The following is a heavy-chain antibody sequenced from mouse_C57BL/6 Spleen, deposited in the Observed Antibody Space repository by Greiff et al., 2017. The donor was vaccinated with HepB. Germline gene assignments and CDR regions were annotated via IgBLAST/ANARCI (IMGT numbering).Heavy chain of an antibody. Sequence: EVMLVESGEGLVKPGGSLKLSCAASGFTFSSYAMSWVRQTPEKRLEWVAYISSGGDYIYYADTVKGRFTISRDNARNTLYLQMSSLKSEDTAMYYCTRAGYVDLYYYAMDYWGQGTSVTVSS. V-gene: IGHV5-9-1*02. CDR1: GFTFSSYA. CDR2: ISSGGDYI. CDR3: TRAGYVDLYYYAMDY. D-gene: IGHD2-13*01. J-gene: IGHJ4*01.